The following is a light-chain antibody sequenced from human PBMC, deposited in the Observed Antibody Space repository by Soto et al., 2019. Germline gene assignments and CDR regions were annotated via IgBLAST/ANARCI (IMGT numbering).Light chain of an antibody. CDR1: QSVSSN. Sequence: EIVMTQSPATLSVSPGERTTLSCRTSQSVSSNLAWYRQKPGQAPRLLIYGASTRATGIPARFRGSGSGTDFTLTISSLQSEDFAVYYCQQYNNWPLTFGGGTKVEIK. V-gene: IGKV3-15*01. CDR3: QQYNNWPLT. CDR2: GAS. J-gene: IGKJ4*01.